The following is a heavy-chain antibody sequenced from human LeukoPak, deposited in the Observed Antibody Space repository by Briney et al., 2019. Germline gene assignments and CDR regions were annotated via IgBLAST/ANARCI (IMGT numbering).Heavy chain of an antibody. CDR1: GFTFDDYG. J-gene: IGHJ5*02. CDR2: INWNGGST. CDR3: AWDSTTGRWFDP. Sequence: GGSLRLSCAASGFTFDDYGMSWVRQAPGKGLEWVSGINWNGGSTGYADSVKGRFTISRDNAKNSLYLQMNSLRAEDTALYYCAWDSTTGRWFDPWGQGTLVTVSS. V-gene: IGHV3-20*04. D-gene: IGHD4-17*01.